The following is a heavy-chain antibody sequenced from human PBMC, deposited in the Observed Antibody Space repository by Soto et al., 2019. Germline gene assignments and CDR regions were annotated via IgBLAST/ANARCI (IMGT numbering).Heavy chain of an antibody. CDR2: IYPGDSDT. D-gene: IGHD3-22*01. Sequence: PGESLKISCEGSGYSFTSYWIGWVRQMPGKGLEWMWIIYPGDSDTRYSPSFQGQVTIPADKSISTAYLQWSSLKASDTAMYYCARQLDNYYDTGGIWGQGTMVTVSS. CDR3: ARQLDNYYDTGGI. V-gene: IGHV5-51*01. CDR1: GYSFTSYW. J-gene: IGHJ3*02.